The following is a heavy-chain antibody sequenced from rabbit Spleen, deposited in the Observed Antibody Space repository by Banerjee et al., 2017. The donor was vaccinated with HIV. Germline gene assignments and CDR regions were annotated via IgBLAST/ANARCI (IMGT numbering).Heavy chain of an antibody. D-gene: IGHD1-1*01. V-gene: IGHV1S40*01. CDR1: GFYLSSHYY. CDR3: VRDGDTNKKFNL. CDR2: LDTDVLST. Sequence: QSLEESGGGLVKPGASLTLTCKASGFYLSSHYYLCWVRQAPGKGLEWIGCLDTDVLSTWSASWVTGRFTISNAASPPMTLQMTSLTAAYTGAYFCVRDGDTNKKFNLWGQGTLVTVS. J-gene: IGHJ4*01.